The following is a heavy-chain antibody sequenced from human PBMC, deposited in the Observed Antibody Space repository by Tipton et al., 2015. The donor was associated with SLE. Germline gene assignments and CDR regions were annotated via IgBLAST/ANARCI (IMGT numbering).Heavy chain of an antibody. CDR3: AKGRGDGAFDI. CDR2: VFYSGST. Sequence: TLSLTCTVSSGSISRGDYYWSWIRQHPGKGLEWIGYVFYSGSTYYNPSLKSRLSISVDTSKNQFSLKLSFVTAADRAVYYCAKGRGDGAFDIWGQGTLVTVSS. CDR1: SGSISRGDYY. D-gene: IGHD3-16*01. V-gene: IGHV4-31*03. J-gene: IGHJ3*02.